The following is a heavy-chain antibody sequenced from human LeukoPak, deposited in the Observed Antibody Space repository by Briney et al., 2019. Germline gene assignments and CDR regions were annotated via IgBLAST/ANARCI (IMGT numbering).Heavy chain of an antibody. V-gene: IGHV3-53*01. CDR1: GFTVSGNY. Sequence: PGGSLRLSCAASGFTVSGNYMSWVRQAPGKGLEWVSVIYSGGSTYYADSVKGRFTISRDSSKNTVYLQMNSLRAEDMAVYYCARGDVGATAGFDYWGQGTLVTVSS. J-gene: IGHJ4*02. D-gene: IGHD1-26*01. CDR3: ARGDVGATAGFDY. CDR2: IYSGGST.